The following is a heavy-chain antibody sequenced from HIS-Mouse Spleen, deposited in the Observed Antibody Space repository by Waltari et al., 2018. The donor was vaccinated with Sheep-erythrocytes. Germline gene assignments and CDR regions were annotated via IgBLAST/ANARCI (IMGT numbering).Heavy chain of an antibody. CDR2: VSSSSSYR. D-gene: IGHD5-12*01. CDR3: ARAGYSGEYYFDY. Sequence: EVQLVESGGGLVKPGGSLRLSCAASGFTFSSYSMNWVRQAPGKGREGVSSVSSSSSYRDYADSVKGRFTISRDNAKNSLYLQMNSLRAEDTAVYYCARAGYSGEYYFDYWGQGTLVTVSS. CDR1: GFTFSSYS. J-gene: IGHJ4*02. V-gene: IGHV3-21*01.